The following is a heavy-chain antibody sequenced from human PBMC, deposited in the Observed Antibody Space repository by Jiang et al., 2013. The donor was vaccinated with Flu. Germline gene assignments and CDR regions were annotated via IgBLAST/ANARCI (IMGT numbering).Heavy chain of an antibody. Sequence: GAEVKKPGSSVKVSCKASGGTFSSYAISWVRQAPGQGLEWMGGIIPIFGTANYAQKFQGRVTITADESTSTAYMELSSLRSEDTAVYYCARGGPNTAMVTRGYYYGMDVWGQGTTVTVSS. D-gene: IGHD5-18*01. J-gene: IGHJ6*02. CDR3: ARGGPNTAMVTRGYYYGMDV. V-gene: IGHV1-69*01. CDR2: IIPIFGTA. CDR1: GGTFSSYA.